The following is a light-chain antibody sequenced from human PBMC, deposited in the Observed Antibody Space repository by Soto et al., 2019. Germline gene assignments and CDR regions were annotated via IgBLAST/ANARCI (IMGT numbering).Light chain of an antibody. CDR2: DVS. J-gene: IGLJ1*01. V-gene: IGLV2-11*01. CDR1: SSDVGTYNY. Sequence: QSALTQPRSVSGSPGQSVTISCTGTSSDVGTYNYVSWYQQHPGKAPKVMIYDVSERPSGVPDRFSGSKSGNTASLTISGLQAEDEVDYYCCSYAGSPRYVFGTGTKLTVL. CDR3: CSYAGSPRYV.